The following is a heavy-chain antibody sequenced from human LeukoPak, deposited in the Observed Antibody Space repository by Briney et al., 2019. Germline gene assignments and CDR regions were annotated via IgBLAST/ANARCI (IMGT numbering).Heavy chain of an antibody. CDR2: ISPSGGIT. CDR1: GFTFSSYE. V-gene: IGHV3-23*01. J-gene: IGHJ1*01. D-gene: IGHD3-16*01. CDR3: AKDEAWGRYKD. Sequence: GGSLRLSCAASGFTFSSYEMNWVRQAPGKGLEWVSGISPSGGITYYTDSVKGRFTISRDNSKHTVSLQMNSLRGEDTAVYYCAKDEAWGRYKDWGQGTLVTVSS.